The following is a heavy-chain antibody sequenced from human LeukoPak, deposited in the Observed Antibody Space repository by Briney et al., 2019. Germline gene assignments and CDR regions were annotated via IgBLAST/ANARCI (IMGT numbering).Heavy chain of an antibody. J-gene: IGHJ6*04. D-gene: IGHD3-9*01. Sequence: GGSLRLSCAASGFTFSSYGMHWVRQAPGKGLEWVAVISYDGSNKYYADSVKGRFTISRDNSKNTLYLQMSSLRAEDTAVYYCAKAAPRPTYYDILTGYPRGYYGMDVWGKGTTVTVSS. CDR1: GFTFSSYG. V-gene: IGHV3-30*18. CDR3: AKAAPRPTYYDILTGYPRGYYGMDV. CDR2: ISYDGSNK.